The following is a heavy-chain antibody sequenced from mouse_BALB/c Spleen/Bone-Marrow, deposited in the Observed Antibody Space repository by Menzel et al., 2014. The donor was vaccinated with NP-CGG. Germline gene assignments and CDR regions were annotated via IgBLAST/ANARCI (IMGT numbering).Heavy chain of an antibody. J-gene: IGHJ3*01. Sequence: VQLQQSGAELARPGASVKLSCKASGYTFTNXWXHWVXQRPXXGXEWIXTIFXGDGDTRYTQKFKGKATLTADKSSTTAYMQLSSLASKDSAVYYCTRGGITTSPFAYWGQGTLVTVSA. CDR2: IFXGDGDT. CDR3: TRGGITTSPFAY. V-gene: IGHV1-87*01. D-gene: IGHD2-4*01. CDR1: GYTFTNXW.